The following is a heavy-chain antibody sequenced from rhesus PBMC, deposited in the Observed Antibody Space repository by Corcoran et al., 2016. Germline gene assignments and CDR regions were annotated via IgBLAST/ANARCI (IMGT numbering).Heavy chain of an antibody. V-gene: IGHV1-111*01. CDR1: GDTITDHY. Sequence: EVQLVQSGAEVKKPGASVTITCKAPGDTITDHYLHWVRPAPGKGREWMGRVEPEDCEADYAQKFQDRVTLTRDTSTDTAYMELSSLRSEDTAVYYCATLGGGRDYWGQGVLVTVSS. CDR2: VEPEDCEA. D-gene: IGHD2-21*01. CDR3: ATLGGGRDY. J-gene: IGHJ4*01.